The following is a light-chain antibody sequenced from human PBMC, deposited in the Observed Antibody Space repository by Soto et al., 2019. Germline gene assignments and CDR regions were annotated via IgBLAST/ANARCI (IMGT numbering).Light chain of an antibody. CDR1: QRIGTY. J-gene: IGKJ3*01. CDR3: QHTYGVPFT. CDR2: AAT. Sequence: DISMTQSPSSLSASVGDRVTITCRASQRIGTYLNWYLQKPGKAPQLLIFAATSLQSGVSPRFSGSGSGTDFALTISSLQPEDLATYFCQHTYGVPFTFGPGTKVGIK. V-gene: IGKV1-39*01.